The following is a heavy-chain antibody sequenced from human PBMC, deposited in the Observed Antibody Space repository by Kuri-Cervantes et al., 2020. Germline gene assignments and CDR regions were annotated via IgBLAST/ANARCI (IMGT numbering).Heavy chain of an antibody. J-gene: IGHJ6*02. V-gene: IGHV4-34*01. D-gene: IGHD3-3*01. CDR1: GGSFSGYY. CDR2: INHSGST. Sequence: ESLKISCAVYGGSFSGYYWSWIRQPPGKGLEWIGEINHSGSTNYNPSLKSRVTISVDTSKNQFSLKLSSVTAADTAVYYCARGPHYDFWSGYYTPYGMDVCGQGTTVTVSS. CDR3: ARGPHYDFWSGYYTPYGMDV.